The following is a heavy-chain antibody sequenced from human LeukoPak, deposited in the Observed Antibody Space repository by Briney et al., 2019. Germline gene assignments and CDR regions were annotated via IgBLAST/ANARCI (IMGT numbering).Heavy chain of an antibody. Sequence: SETLSLTCTVSGDSISSYYWSWIRQPPGKGLEWIGYIYYSGSTSYNPSLKSRLTISVDTSKNQFSLKLSSVTAADTAVYYCARHRTMILDYWGQGTLGTVSA. CDR3: ARHRTMILDY. V-gene: IGHV4-59*08. CDR2: IYYSGST. D-gene: IGHD3-22*01. CDR1: GDSISSYY. J-gene: IGHJ4*02.